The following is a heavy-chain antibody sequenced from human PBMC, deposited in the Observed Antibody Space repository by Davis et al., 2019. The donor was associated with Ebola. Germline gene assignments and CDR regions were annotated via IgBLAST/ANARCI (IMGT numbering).Heavy chain of an antibody. CDR3: ARHRGASFDS. Sequence: MPSETLSLTCTVSGGSISSYYWSWIRQPPGKGLEWIGYIYYSGSTNYNPSLKSRVTISVDTSKNQFSLKLSSMTAADTAIYYCARHRGASFDSWGQGALVTVSS. V-gene: IGHV4-59*08. D-gene: IGHD3-10*01. J-gene: IGHJ4*02. CDR2: IYYSGST. CDR1: GGSISSYY.